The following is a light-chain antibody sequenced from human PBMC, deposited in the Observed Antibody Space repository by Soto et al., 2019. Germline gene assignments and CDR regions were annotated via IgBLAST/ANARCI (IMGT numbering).Light chain of an antibody. CDR2: DAS. CDR1: QAVNTR. Sequence: EIVLTHSPTTLSSFPGARVNLSCRASQAVNTRLAWYQHKPGQAPRLLIYDASNRATGIPARFSGSGSGTDFTLTISSLETEDFAVYYCQQRSNWHQITFGHGTRLEIK. V-gene: IGKV3D-11*01. CDR3: QQRSNWHQIT. J-gene: IGKJ5*01.